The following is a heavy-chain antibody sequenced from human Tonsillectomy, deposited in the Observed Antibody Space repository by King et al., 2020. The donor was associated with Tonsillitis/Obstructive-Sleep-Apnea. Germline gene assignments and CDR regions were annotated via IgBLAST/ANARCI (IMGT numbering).Heavy chain of an antibody. V-gene: IGHV4-34*01. CDR1: GGSFSVYY. D-gene: IGHD6-13*01. J-gene: IGHJ4*02. Sequence: VQLQQWGAGLLKPSETLSLTCAVYGGSFSVYYWSWIRQPPGKGLEWVGEINHSGSTNYNPSLKSRVTISVDTSKNQFPLKLSSVTAADTAVYYCARGRNYSSSWYNYWGQGTLVTVSS. CDR3: ARGRNYSSSWYNY. CDR2: INHSGST.